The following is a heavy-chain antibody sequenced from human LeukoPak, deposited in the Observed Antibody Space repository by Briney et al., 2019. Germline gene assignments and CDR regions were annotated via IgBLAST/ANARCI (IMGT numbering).Heavy chain of an antibody. J-gene: IGHJ4*02. CDR3: ARDFFHGHCAGLSCFLLDY. Sequence: ASVKVSCKASGYTFTSYGISWVRQAPGQGLEWMGWISGNNGNTNYAQKFQGRVTMTTDTSTSTAYMEMRSLRSDDTAVYYCARDFFHGHCAGLSCFLLDYWGQGSLVTASS. CDR1: GYTFTSYG. D-gene: IGHD2-15*01. CDR2: ISGNNGNT. V-gene: IGHV1-18*01.